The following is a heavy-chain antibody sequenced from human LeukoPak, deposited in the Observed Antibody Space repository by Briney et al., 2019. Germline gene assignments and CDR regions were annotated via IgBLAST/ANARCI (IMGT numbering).Heavy chain of an antibody. J-gene: IGHJ4*02. D-gene: IGHD1-14*01. CDR1: GGSISNTNW. CDR3: AKDPSGNNYYFDY. V-gene: IGHV4-4*02. Sequence: SETLSLTCGVSGGSISNTNWWGWVRQPPGQGLEWIGEISLTGLTHYNPSLESRVTVSLDKSKNQLSLNLTSVTAADTAVYYCAKDPSGNNYYFDYWGQGTLVTVSS. CDR2: ISLTGLT.